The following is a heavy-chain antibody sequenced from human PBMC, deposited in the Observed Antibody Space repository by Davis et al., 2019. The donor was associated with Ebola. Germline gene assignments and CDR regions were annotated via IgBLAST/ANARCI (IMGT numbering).Heavy chain of an antibody. CDR1: GYTFSSFW. J-gene: IGHJ4*02. CDR2: INNDGTST. V-gene: IGHV3-74*01. D-gene: IGHD4-23*01. Sequence: GESLKISCKGSGYTFSSFWMNWVRQAPGKGLEWVSRINNDGTSTNYTDVVRGRFTVSRDNAKNTLYLQMNSLRVEDTAVYFCARGGAVAPDWGQGTKVTVSS. CDR3: ARGGAVAPD.